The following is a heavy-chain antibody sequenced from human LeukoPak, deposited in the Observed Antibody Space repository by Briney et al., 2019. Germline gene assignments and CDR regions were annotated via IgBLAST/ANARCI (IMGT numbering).Heavy chain of an antibody. D-gene: IGHD3-22*01. Sequence: ASVKVSCKASGYTFTSYDINWVRQATGQGLEWMGWMNPNSGNTGYAQKFQGRVTMTEDTSTDTAYMELSSLRSEDTAVYYCATELDSSGYNYWGQGTLVTVSS. CDR3: ATELDSSGYNY. J-gene: IGHJ4*02. CDR1: GYTFTSYD. CDR2: MNPNSGNT. V-gene: IGHV1-8*01.